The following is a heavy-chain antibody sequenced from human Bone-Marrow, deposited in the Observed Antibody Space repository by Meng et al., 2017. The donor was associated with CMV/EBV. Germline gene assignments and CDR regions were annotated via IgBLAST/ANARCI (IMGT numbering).Heavy chain of an antibody. Sequence: SGPTLVKPTQTLTLTCTFSGFSLSASGMRVSWIRQPPGKALEWLARIDWDDDKFYSTSLKTRLTISKDTSKNQVVLTMTNMDPVDTATYYCARIYSGGNDGMDVWGQGTTVTVSS. V-gene: IGHV2-70D*14. CDR1: GFSLSASGMR. D-gene: IGHD4-23*01. J-gene: IGHJ6*02. CDR3: ARIYSGGNDGMDV. CDR2: IDWDDDK.